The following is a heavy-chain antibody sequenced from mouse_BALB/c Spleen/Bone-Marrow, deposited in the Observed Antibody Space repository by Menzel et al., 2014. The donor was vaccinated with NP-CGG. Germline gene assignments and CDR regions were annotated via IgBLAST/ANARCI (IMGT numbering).Heavy chain of an antibody. Sequence: EVQLQQSGAELVKPGASVKLSCTASDFNIKDAYMHWVKQRPEQGLEWIGRIDPANVNTKYDTKFQGKVTITADTSSNTAYLLLSSLTSEDTAVYYCAVYYYGRSSFAYWGQGTLVTVSA. CDR1: DFNIKDAY. J-gene: IGHJ3*01. CDR3: AVYYYGRSSFAY. CDR2: IDPANVNT. V-gene: IGHV14-3*02. D-gene: IGHD1-1*01.